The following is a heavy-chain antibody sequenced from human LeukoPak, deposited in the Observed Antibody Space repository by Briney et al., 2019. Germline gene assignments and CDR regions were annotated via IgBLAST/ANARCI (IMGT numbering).Heavy chain of an antibody. CDR1: GFTFDDYG. J-gene: IGHJ6*03. Sequence: GGSLRLSCAASGFTFDDYGMSWVRQAPGKGLEWVSGINWNGGSTGYADSVKGRFTISRDNAKNSLYLQMNSLRAEDTALYYRARADYDFWSSNYYYYYMDVWGKGTTVTVSS. CDR3: ARADYDFWSSNYYYYYMDV. V-gene: IGHV3-20*04. CDR2: INWNGGST. D-gene: IGHD3-3*01.